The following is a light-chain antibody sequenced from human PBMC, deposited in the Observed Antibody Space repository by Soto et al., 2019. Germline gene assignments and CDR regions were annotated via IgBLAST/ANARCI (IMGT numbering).Light chain of an antibody. V-gene: IGKV3-15*01. J-gene: IGKJ4*01. CDR2: VAS. CDR1: QSVNQK. CDR3: QKYNSAPLT. Sequence: EIVLTQSPATLSVSPGERATLSCRASQSVNQKLGWYQQKPGQAPRLLIYVASYRATGIPARFSGSGSGTEYTLTISNLQAEDFAVYYCQKYNSAPLTFGGGTKVEIK.